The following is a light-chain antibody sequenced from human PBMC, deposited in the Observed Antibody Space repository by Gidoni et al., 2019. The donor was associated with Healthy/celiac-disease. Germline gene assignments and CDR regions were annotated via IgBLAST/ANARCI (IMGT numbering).Light chain of an antibody. V-gene: IGKV3-15*01. CDR3: QQYNNWPRT. J-gene: IGKJ1*01. Sequence: EIVMTQSPATLSVSPGERATLSCRASQSVSSNLAWYQQKPVQAPRLLIYGASTRATAIPARFSCSGSGTEFTLTISSLQSEDFAVYYCQQYNNWPRTFGQGTKVEIK. CDR1: QSVSSN. CDR2: GAS.